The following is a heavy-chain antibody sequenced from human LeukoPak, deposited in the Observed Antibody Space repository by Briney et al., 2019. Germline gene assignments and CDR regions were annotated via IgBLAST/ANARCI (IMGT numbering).Heavy chain of an antibody. CDR1: GFTFSSYA. D-gene: IGHD5-18*01. V-gene: IGHV3-30-3*01. J-gene: IGHJ4*02. CDR2: ISYDGSNK. Sequence: PGGSLRLSCAASGFTFSSYAMSWVRQAPGKGLEWVAVISYDGSNKYYADSVKGRFTISRDNSKNTLYLQMNSLRAEDTAVYYCARDRASYGETESFDYWGQGTLVTVSS. CDR3: ARDRASYGETESFDY.